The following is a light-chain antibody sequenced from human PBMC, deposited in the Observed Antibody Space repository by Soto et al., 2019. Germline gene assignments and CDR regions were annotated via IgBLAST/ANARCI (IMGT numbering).Light chain of an antibody. J-gene: IGKJ3*01. Sequence: EIVLTQSPGTLSLSPGERATLSCRASQSINSRYLAWYQQKPGQAPRLLIYGASSMATGIPDRFGGSGSGTFLALSISSLESEAFAVHHCQHVANSPGFTFGPGTKVYIK. V-gene: IGKV3-20*01. CDR1: QSINSRY. CDR3: QHVANSPGFT. CDR2: GAS.